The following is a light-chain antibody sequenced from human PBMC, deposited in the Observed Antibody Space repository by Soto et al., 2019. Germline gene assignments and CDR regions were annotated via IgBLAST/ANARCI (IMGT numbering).Light chain of an antibody. CDR1: QDVRRN. CDR3: QQYNKWPIT. CDR2: GAS. Sequence: EIVLTQSPATLSVSPGERAILSCRASQDVRRNLAWYHQKPGQAPRLLIYGASNRATAIPARFSGSGSGTNFTPTIISLESEDFAVYYCQQYNKWPITFGQGTRLEIK. J-gene: IGKJ5*01. V-gene: IGKV3-15*01.